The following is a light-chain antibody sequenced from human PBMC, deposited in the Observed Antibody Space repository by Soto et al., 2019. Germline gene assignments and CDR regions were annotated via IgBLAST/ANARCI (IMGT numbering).Light chain of an antibody. V-gene: IGLV2-14*01. J-gene: IGLJ2*01. CDR3: SSYASSSSNVV. Sequence: QSALTQPASVSGSPGQSITISCTGTSSDVGGYNYVSWYQHHPGKAPRLMIYEVNNRPSGVSNRFSASKSGNTASLTISGRQAEDEADYYCSSYASSSSNVVFGGGTKVTVL. CDR1: SSDVGGYNY. CDR2: EVN.